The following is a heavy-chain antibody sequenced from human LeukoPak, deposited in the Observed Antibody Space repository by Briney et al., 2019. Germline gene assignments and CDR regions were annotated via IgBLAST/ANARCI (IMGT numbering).Heavy chain of an antibody. D-gene: IGHD3-10*01. CDR1: GCTFDSYA. CDR2: ISSSGGST. V-gene: IGHV3-23*01. Sequence: GGSLRLSCAASGCTFDSYAMNWVRQAPGKGLEWVSAISSSGGSTYYADSVKGRFTISRDNSKNTLYLQMNSLRAEDTAVYYCARGIKPGLGEAPAYWGQGTLVTVSS. J-gene: IGHJ4*02. CDR3: ARGIKPGLGEAPAY.